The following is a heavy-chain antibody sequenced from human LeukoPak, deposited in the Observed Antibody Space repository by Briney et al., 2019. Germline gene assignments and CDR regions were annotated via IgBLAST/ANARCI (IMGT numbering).Heavy chain of an antibody. J-gene: IGHJ4*02. CDR2: ISPNSGNT. D-gene: IGHD2-21*01. Sequence: ASVKLCFNSAAYTFTIYNINWVRQAPGQGHEWMGWISPNSGNTGYAQKFQGRVTMTRNTSISTAYMELSSLRSEDTAVYYCARSTIHPGYSFDYWGQGTLVTVSS. CDR1: AYTFTIYN. CDR3: ARSTIHPGYSFDY. V-gene: IGHV1-8*01.